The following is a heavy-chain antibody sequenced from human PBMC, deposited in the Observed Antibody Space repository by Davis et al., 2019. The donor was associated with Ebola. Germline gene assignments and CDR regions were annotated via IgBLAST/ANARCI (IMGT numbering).Heavy chain of an antibody. CDR1: GFTFSSYW. CDR2: IKQDGSEK. D-gene: IGHD1-7*01. V-gene: IGHV3-7*03. Sequence: GGSLRLSCAASGFTFSSYWMNWVRQAPGKGLEWVANIKQDGSEKYYVDSVKGRFTISRDNAKNSLYLQMNSLRAEDTAVYYCARQVWNFDNWFDPWGQGTLVTVSS. CDR3: ARQVWNFDNWFDP. J-gene: IGHJ5*02.